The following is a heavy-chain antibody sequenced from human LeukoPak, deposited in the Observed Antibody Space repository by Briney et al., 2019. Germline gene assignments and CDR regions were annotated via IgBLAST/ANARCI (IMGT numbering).Heavy chain of an antibody. D-gene: IGHD1-7*01. CDR3: ARDRDWNSGFDY. CDR1: GFTLITYN. V-gene: IGHV3-21*01. J-gene: IGHJ4*02. Sequence: GGSLRLSWAAPGFTLITYNMRWVRQAPRGGRGWVSSISTSMSYIYYADSVNGRFTTSRDNARHSMYLQMNSLRAEETAVYYCARDRDWNSGFDYWGQGTLVTVSS. CDR2: ISTSMSYI.